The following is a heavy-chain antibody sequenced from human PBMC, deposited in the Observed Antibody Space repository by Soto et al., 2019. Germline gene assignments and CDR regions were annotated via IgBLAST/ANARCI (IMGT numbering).Heavy chain of an antibody. CDR1: GGSFSGYY. J-gene: IGHJ4*02. V-gene: IGHV4-34*01. CDR2: VNHSGTT. Sequence: QVQLQQWGAGLLKPSETLSLTCAVYGGSFSGYYWTWTRQSPEKGLEWIGEVNHSGTTYYNPSITPRVPIGLHNPKNLFSPKMRSVTAAVTAVYYWERGIGYCSSIQCSCSRRLRFGTRVQGTVVTVSS. D-gene: IGHD2-2*01. CDR3: ERGIGYCSSIQCSCSRRLRFGT.